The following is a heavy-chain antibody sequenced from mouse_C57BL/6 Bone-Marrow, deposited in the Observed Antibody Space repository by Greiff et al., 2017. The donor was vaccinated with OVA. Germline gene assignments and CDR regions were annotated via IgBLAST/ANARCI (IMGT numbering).Heavy chain of an antibody. CDR3: ASPDYYGSSYLYFDV. V-gene: IGHV14-2*01. CDR2: IDPEDGET. J-gene: IGHJ1*03. D-gene: IGHD1-1*01. Sequence: VQLQQSGAELVKPGASVKLSCTASGFNIKDYYMHWVKQRTEQGLEWIGRIDPEDGETKYAPKFQGQDTITADTSSNTAYLQLSSLTSEDTAVYYCASPDYYGSSYLYFDVWGTGTTVTVSS. CDR1: GFNIKDYY.